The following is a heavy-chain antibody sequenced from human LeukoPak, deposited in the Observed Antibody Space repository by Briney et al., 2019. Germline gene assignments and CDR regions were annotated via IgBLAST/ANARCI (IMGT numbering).Heavy chain of an antibody. CDR2: IYYSGST. CDR3: ARRAYYYDSSGYYFDY. J-gene: IGHJ4*02. CDR1: GGSISSGDYY. D-gene: IGHD3-22*01. Sequence: SQTLSLTCTVSGGSISSGDYYWSWIRQPPGKGLEWIGYIYYSGSTNYNPSLKSRVTISVDTSKNQFSLKLSSVTAADTAVYYCARRAYYYDSSGYYFDYWGREPWSPSPQ. V-gene: IGHV4-30-4*01.